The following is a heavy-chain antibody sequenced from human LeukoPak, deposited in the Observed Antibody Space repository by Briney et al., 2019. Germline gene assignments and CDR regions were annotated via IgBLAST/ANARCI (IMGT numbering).Heavy chain of an antibody. Sequence: SETLSLTCTVSGYSISSGYYWGWIRQPPGKGLEWIGSIYHSGSTYYNPSLKSRVTISVDTSKNQFSLKLSSVTAAVTAVYYCARDPSGWPFDYWGQGTLVTVSS. D-gene: IGHD6-19*01. V-gene: IGHV4-38-2*02. J-gene: IGHJ4*02. CDR1: GYSISSGYY. CDR3: ARDPSGWPFDY. CDR2: IYHSGST.